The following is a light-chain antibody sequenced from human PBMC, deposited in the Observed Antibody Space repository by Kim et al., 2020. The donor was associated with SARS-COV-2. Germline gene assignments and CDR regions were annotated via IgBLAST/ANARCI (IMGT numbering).Light chain of an antibody. CDR3: QQSYSTPYT. CDR1: QSISSY. J-gene: IGKJ2*01. Sequence: GDRVTITCRASQSISSYLNWYQQKPGKAPKLLIYAASSLQSGVPSRFSGSGSGTDFTLTISSLQPEDFATYFCQQSYSTPYTFGQGTKLEI. CDR2: AAS. V-gene: IGKV1-39*01.